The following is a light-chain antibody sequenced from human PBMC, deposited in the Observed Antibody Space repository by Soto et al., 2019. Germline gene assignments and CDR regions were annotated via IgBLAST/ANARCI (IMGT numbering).Light chain of an antibody. Sequence: EIVMTQSPATLSVSPGERATLSCRASQSVSSNLAWYQQKPGQAPRLLIYGASTRATGIPARFSGSGSGTECTLTISSLQSEDFAVDYCQQYNHWPPMYTFGQGAKLEIK. CDR3: QQYNHWPPMYT. CDR1: QSVSSN. J-gene: IGKJ2*01. V-gene: IGKV3-15*01. CDR2: GAS.